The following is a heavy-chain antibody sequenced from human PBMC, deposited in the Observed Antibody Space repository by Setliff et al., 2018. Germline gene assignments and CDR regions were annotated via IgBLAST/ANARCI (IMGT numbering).Heavy chain of an antibody. CDR2: ISSIGNT. Sequence: PSETLSLTCTVSGGSISDSSWSWIRQPPGKGLEWIGCISSIGNTYYNPSLGSRLTISADTSNNQFSLNLISVTAADTAVYYCARFLDPRDGYQNSPGFDFWGQGALVTVSS. V-gene: IGHV4-4*08. CDR3: ARFLDPRDGYQNSPGFDF. CDR1: GGSISDSS. D-gene: IGHD2-21*01. J-gene: IGHJ4*02.